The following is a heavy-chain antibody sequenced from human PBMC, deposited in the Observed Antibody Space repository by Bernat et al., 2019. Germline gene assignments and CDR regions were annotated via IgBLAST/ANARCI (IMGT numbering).Heavy chain of an antibody. J-gene: IGHJ4*02. D-gene: IGHD3-3*01. CDR3: TTGSVEGG. CDR2: VKIKTDGETT. Sequence: EMQLVESGGGLVKPGGSLSLSCAASGFTFSNAWMNWFRQAPGKGLEWVGRVKIKTDGETTDYAAPVKGRFTISRDDSKNTLYLQMNGLKTEDTAVYYCTTGSVEGGWGQGTLVTVSS. CDR1: GFTFSNAW. V-gene: IGHV3-15*07.